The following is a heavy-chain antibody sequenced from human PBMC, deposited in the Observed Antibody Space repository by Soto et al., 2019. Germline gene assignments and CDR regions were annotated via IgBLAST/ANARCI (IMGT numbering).Heavy chain of an antibody. J-gene: IGHJ5*02. CDR2: IYYSGST. CDR3: ARGLYYDFWSGYNWFDP. D-gene: IGHD3-3*01. V-gene: IGHV4-31*03. Sequence: QVQLQESGPGLVKPSQTLSLTCTVSGGSISSGGYYWSWIRQHPGKGLEWIGYIYYSGSTYYNPSLKSRVTISADTSKNQFSLKLSSVTAADTAVYYCARGLYYDFWSGYNWFDPWGQGTLVTVSS. CDR1: GGSISSGGYY.